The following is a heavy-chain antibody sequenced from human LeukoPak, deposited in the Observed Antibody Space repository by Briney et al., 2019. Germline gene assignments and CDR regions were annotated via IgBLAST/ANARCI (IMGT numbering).Heavy chain of an antibody. D-gene: IGHD2-2*01. Sequence: SETLSLTCTVSDGSISTYYWSWIRQPPGKGLEWIGCIYNSGKTNYNPSLKSRVTISIDTAKNQFSLRLSSVTAADTALYYCARNRVPGGSWGQGTLVTVSS. CDR1: DGSISTYY. V-gene: IGHV4-59*01. J-gene: IGHJ5*02. CDR3: ARNRVPGGS. CDR2: IYNSGKT.